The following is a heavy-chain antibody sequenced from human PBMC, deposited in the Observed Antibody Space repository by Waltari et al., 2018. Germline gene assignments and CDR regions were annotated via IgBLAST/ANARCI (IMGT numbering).Heavy chain of an antibody. CDR1: GGSIRSSSNY. D-gene: IGHD3-10*01. CDR2: LFYSGST. J-gene: IGHJ4*01. V-gene: IGHV4-39*01. CDR3: AKSGTDYGSGSYYKD. Sequence: QLQLQESGPGLVKPSETQSLTCPVPGGSIRSSSNYWGWIRQPPGKGLEWIGSLFYSGSTDYNPSLKSRVTISADTSKNQFSLRLSFVTAADTAVYYCAKSGTDYGSGSYYKDWGHGTLVTVSS.